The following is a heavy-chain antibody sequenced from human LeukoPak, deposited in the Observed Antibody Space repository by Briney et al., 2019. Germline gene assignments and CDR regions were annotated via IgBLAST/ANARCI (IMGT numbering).Heavy chain of an antibody. D-gene: IGHD2-2*03. J-gene: IGHJ3*02. Sequence: PSQTLSLTCTVSGGSISSYYWSWIRQPAGKGLEWIGRIYTSGSTNYNPSLKSRLTISVDTSKNQFSLKLSSVTAADTAVYYCARDGYCSSTSCYDAFDIWGQGTMVTVSS. CDR2: IYTSGST. CDR1: GGSISSYY. V-gene: IGHV4-4*07. CDR3: ARDGYCSSTSCYDAFDI.